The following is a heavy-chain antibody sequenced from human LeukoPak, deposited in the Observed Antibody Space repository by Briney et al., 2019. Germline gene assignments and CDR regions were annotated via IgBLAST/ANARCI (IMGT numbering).Heavy chain of an antibody. Sequence: GRSLRLSCAASGFTFDDYAMHWVRQAPGKGLEWVSGISWNSGSIGYADSVKGRFTISRDNAKNSLYLQMNSLRAEDTALYYCARDRLLDYWGQGTLVTVSS. J-gene: IGHJ4*02. CDR2: ISWNSGSI. CDR3: ARDRLLDY. D-gene: IGHD6-25*01. CDR1: GFTFDDYA. V-gene: IGHV3-9*01.